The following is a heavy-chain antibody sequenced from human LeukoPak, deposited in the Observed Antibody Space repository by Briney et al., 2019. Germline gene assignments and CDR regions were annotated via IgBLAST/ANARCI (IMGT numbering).Heavy chain of an antibody. J-gene: IGHJ4*02. D-gene: IGHD2-2*01. CDR2: IGISGTKT. V-gene: IGHV3-23*01. CDR1: DFDFSSHA. CDR3: ANEVRPNDY. Sequence: GGSLRLSCAASDFDFSSHAMTWVRQAPGKGLEWVSAIGISGTKTYYGDSVKGRFLISRDNSKNTLYLQMNSLRVEDTAVYFCANEVRPNDYWGQGTLVTVAS.